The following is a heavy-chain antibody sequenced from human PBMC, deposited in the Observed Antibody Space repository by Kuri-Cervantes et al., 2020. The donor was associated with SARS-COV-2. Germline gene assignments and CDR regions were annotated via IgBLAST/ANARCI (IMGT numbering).Heavy chain of an antibody. CDR2: IRYDGSNK. J-gene: IGHJ4*02. D-gene: IGHD3-22*01. V-gene: IGHV3-30*02. CDR3: ERLREYYYDSSQDY. CDR1: GFTFSSYG. Sequence: GGSLRLSCAASGFTFSSYGMHWVRQAPGKGLEWVAFIRYDGSNKYYADSVKGRFTISRDNAKNSLYLQMNSLRAEDTAVYYCERLREYYYDSSQDYWGQGTLVTVSS.